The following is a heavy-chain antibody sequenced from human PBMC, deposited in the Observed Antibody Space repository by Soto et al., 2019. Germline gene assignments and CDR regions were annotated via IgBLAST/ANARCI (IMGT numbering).Heavy chain of an antibody. Sequence: TSETLSLTCTVSGGSISSGGYYWSWIRQHPGKGLEWIGYIYYSGSTYYNPSLKSRVTISVDTSKNQFSLKLSSVTAADTAVYYCARVVNNWNYIDYWGQGTLVTVS. J-gene: IGHJ4*02. CDR3: ARVVNNWNYIDY. CDR1: GGSISSGGYY. V-gene: IGHV4-31*03. D-gene: IGHD1-20*01. CDR2: IYYSGST.